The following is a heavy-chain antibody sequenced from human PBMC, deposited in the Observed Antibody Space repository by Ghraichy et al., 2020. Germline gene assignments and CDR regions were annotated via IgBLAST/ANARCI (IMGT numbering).Heavy chain of an antibody. Sequence: SQTLSLTCTVSGGSISSSSYYWGWIRQPPGKGLEWIGSIYYSGSTSYHPSLKSRVTISVDTSKNQFSLKLSSVTAADTAVYYCARHPNVAAAATVDYLGQGTLVTVSS. J-gene: IGHJ4*02. CDR3: ARHPNVAAAATVDY. CDR1: GGSISSSSYY. V-gene: IGHV4-39*01. D-gene: IGHD6-13*01. CDR2: IYYSGST.